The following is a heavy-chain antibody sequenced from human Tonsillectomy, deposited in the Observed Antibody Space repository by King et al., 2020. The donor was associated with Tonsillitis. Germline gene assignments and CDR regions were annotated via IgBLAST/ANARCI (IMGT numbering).Heavy chain of an antibody. CDR1: GFTCSSYA. CDR3: ARGRGSYSFDY. CDR2: ISYDGTNK. Sequence: QLVQSGGGVVQPGRSLRLSCAASGFTCSSYAMHWVRQAPGKGLEWVAVISYDGTNKYYADSVKGRFTISRDTSKNTLYLQMNSLRAEDTAVYYCARGRGSYSFDYWGQGTLVTVSS. D-gene: IGHD1-26*01. V-gene: IGHV3-30*01. J-gene: IGHJ4*02.